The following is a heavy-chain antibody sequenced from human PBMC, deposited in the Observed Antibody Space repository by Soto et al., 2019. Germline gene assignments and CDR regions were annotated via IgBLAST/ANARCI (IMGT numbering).Heavy chain of an antibody. J-gene: IGHJ4*02. CDR3: VRDDIWSLDY. Sequence: FIGCTLICVSQAPGKGLEWVSYISLSGSDMYYAGSVKGRFTISRDNAKNSLSLQMNSLRAEDTAVYYCVRDDIWSLDYWGQGTPVTVSS. CDR1: FIGCT. CDR2: ISLSGSDM. V-gene: IGHV3-48*01. D-gene: IGHD3-10*01.